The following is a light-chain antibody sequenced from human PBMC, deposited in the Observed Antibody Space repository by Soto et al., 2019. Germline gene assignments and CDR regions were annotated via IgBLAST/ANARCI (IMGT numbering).Light chain of an antibody. CDR3: HHYHDNWT. J-gene: IGKJ1*01. CDR1: QSISSW. Sequence: DIQMTQSPSTLSASVGDRVTITCRASQSISSWLAWYQQKPGQAPKLLIYKASTLQSGVPSRFSGSGSGTEFTLAISSLQPDDSATSYCHHYHDNWTSGQGTK. CDR2: KAS. V-gene: IGKV1-5*03.